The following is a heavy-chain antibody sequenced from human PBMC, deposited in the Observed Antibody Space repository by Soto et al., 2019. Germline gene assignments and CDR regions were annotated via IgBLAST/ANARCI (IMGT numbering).Heavy chain of an antibody. CDR1: GGSISSSSYY. V-gene: IGHV4-39*01. CDR3: ASIIVYVCCGYGGSPYAFYF. J-gene: IGHJ3*01. D-gene: IGHD3-22*01. CDR2: IYYSGST. Sequence: PSETLSLTCTVSGGSISSSSYYWGWIRQPPGKGLEWIGSIYYSGSTYYNPSLKSRVTISVDTSKNQFSLKLSSVTAADTAVYYCASIIVYVCCGYGGSPYAFYFRCQRTMVPVS.